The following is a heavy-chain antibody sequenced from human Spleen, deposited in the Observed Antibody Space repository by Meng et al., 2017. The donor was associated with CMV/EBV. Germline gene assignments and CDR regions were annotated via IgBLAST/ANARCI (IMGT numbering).Heavy chain of an antibody. CDR1: FSSYA. V-gene: IGHV3-30-3*01. CDR3: ARDTSVGYCSSTSCSDWFDP. CDR2: ISYDGSNK. Sequence: FSSYAMHWVRQAPGKGLEWVAVISYDGSNKYYADSVKGRFTISRDNSKNTLYLQMNSLRAEDTAVYYCARDTSVGYCSSTSCSDWFDPWGQGTLVTVSS. J-gene: IGHJ5*02. D-gene: IGHD2-2*01.